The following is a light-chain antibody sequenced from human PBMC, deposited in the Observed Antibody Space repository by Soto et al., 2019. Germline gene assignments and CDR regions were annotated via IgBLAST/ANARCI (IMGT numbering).Light chain of an antibody. Sequence: DIQMIQSPSSMSASVGDSVTITCRASQIISSYLNWYQQKPGKAPKLLIYAATSLQSGVPSRFSGSGSGTDFTLTISSLQPEDFATYYCQQSYSTPRTFGQGTKVDIK. CDR1: QIISSY. CDR2: AAT. CDR3: QQSYSTPRT. V-gene: IGKV1-39*01. J-gene: IGKJ1*01.